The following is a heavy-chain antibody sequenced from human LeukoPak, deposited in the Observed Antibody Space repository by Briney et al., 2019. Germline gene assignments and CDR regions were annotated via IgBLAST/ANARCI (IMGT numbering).Heavy chain of an antibody. D-gene: IGHD3-3*01. J-gene: IGHJ3*02. CDR2: ISYDGSNK. CDR3: ARDPDYDFWRDAFDI. Sequence: GGSLRLSCAASGFTFSSYAMHWVRQAPGKGLEWVAVISYDGSNKDYADSVKGRFTISRDNSKNSLYLQMNSLRAEDTAVYYCARDPDYDFWRDAFDIWGQGTMVTVSS. V-gene: IGHV3-30-3*01. CDR1: GFTFSSYA.